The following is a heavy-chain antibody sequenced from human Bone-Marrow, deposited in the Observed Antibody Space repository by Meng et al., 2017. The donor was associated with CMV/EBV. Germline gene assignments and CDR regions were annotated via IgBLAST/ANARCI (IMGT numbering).Heavy chain of an antibody. Sequence: FSSYAMHWGRQAPGKGLEWVAFIRCDAGTKFYGDSVRGRFTISRDNSKNTLYLQMNSLRPEDTALYYCATRTIDCNSTSCYNVGGYWGQGTLVTVSS. CDR2: IRCDAGTK. V-gene: IGHV3-30*02. CDR1: FSSYA. D-gene: IGHD2-2*02. CDR3: ATRTIDCNSTSCYNVGGY. J-gene: IGHJ4*02.